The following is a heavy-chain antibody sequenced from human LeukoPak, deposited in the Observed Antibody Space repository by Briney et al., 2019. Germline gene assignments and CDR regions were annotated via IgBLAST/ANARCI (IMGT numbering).Heavy chain of an antibody. J-gene: IGHJ4*02. CDR1: GYTFTGYY. V-gene: IGHV1-2*02. CDR2: INPNSGGT. Sequence: ASVKVSCKASGYTFTGYYMHWVRQAPGRGLEWMGWINPNSGGTNYAQKFQGRVTMTRDTSISTAYMELSRLRSDDTAVYYCARDWEEGSSWYWYYFDYWGQGTLVTVSS. CDR3: ARDWEEGSSWYWYYFDY. D-gene: IGHD6-13*01.